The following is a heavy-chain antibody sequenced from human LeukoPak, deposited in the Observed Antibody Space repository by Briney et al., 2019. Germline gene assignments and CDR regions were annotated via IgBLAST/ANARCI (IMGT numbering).Heavy chain of an antibody. V-gene: IGHV4-39*07. CDR2: IYYSGST. D-gene: IGHD6-13*01. J-gene: IGHJ5*02. Sequence: PSQTLSLTCTVSGGSISSSSYYWGWIRQPPGKGLEWIGSIYYSGSTYYNPSLKSRVTISVDTSKNQFSLKLSSVTAADTAVYYCARDHIWAQAHSSRVNWFDPWGQGTLVTVSS. CDR1: GGSISSSSYY. CDR3: ARDHIWAQAHSSRVNWFDP.